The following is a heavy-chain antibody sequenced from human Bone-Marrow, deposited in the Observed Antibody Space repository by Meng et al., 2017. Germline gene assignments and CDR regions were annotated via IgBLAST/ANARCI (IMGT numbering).Heavy chain of an antibody. Sequence: ASVKVVCKASGYTFITYYLHWVRQAPGQGLEWMGEIYPIGGGANSAQNFQGRVTMTRDTSTSTAYLELSSLRSDDTAVYYCAKAPYGSGGPYDYWGRGTLVTVSS. J-gene: IGHJ4*02. CDR2: IYPIGGGA. D-gene: IGHD2-15*01. CDR3: AKAPYGSGGPYDY. CDR1: GYTFITYY. V-gene: IGHV1-46*01.